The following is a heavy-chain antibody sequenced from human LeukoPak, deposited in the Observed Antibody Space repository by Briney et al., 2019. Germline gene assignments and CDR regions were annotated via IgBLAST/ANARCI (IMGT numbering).Heavy chain of an antibody. V-gene: IGHV3-23*01. D-gene: IGHD3-10*01. CDR3: AKTLSPYGSGSPLLHY. CDR2: ISGSGGST. CDR1: GFTFSSYA. J-gene: IGHJ4*02. Sequence: PGGSLRLSCAASGFTFSSYAMSWVRQAPGKVLAWVSTISGSGGSTYYADSVKGRFTISRDNSKNTLYLQMNSLRAEDTAIYYCAKTLSPYGSGSPLLHYWGQGTLVTVSS.